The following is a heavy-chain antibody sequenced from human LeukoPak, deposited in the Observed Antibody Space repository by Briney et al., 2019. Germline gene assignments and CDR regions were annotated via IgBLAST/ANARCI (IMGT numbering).Heavy chain of an antibody. Sequence: KFQGRVTITRDTSASTAYMELSSLRSEDTAVYYCARETDYYDSSGYSYYFDYWGQGTLVTVSS. V-gene: IGHV1-3*01. CDR3: ARETDYYDSSGYSYYFDY. J-gene: IGHJ4*02. D-gene: IGHD3-22*01.